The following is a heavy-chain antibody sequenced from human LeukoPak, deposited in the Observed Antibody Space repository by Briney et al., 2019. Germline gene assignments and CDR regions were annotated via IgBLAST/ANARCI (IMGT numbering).Heavy chain of an antibody. Sequence: GGSLRLSCAASGFTFSSYWMSWVRQAPGKGLEWVANIKQDGSEKYYLDSVKGRFTISRDNAKNSLYLQMNSLRAEDTGVYYCAREQPYYYDSSGTALMAEIKYYFDYWGQGTLVTVSS. CDR2: IKQDGSEK. V-gene: IGHV3-7*01. CDR3: AREQPYYYDSSGTALMAEIKYYFDY. J-gene: IGHJ4*02. CDR1: GFTFSSYW. D-gene: IGHD3-22*01.